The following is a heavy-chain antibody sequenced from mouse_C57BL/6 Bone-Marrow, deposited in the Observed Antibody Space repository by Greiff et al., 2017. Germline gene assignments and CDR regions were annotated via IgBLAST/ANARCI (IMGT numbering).Heavy chain of an antibody. V-gene: IGHV10-1*01. D-gene: IGHD4-1*01. CDR2: IRSKSNNYAT. CDR3: VTPGTWFAY. CDR1: GFSFNTYA. Sequence: DVKLQESGGGLVQPKGSLKLSCAASGFSFNTYAMNWVRQAPGKGLEWVARIRSKSNNYATYYADSVKDRFTISRDDSESMLYLQMNNLKTEDTAMYYCVTPGTWFAYWGQGTLVTVSA. J-gene: IGHJ3*01.